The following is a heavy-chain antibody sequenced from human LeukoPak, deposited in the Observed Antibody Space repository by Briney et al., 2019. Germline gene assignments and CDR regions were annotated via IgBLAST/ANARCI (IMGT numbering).Heavy chain of an antibody. V-gene: IGHV4-38-2*01. CDR3: ATGRYSGSVDY. J-gene: IGHJ4*02. CDR1: GYSLGSGFY. CDR2: MYHTGTI. Sequence: SETLSLTCAVSGYSLGSGFYCGWVRQPPGKRLEWIGNMYHTGTIYYNPSLRSRLTISEDTSKSHFSLTVDSVTAADTAVYYCATGRYSGSVDYWGQGILVTVSS. D-gene: IGHD1-26*01.